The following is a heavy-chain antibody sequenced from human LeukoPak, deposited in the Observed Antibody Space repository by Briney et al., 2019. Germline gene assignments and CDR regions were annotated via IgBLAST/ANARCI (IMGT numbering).Heavy chain of an antibody. V-gene: IGHV6-1*01. CDR2: TYYRSRWYN. D-gene: IGHD3-22*01. CDR1: GDSVSSSSAA. J-gene: IGHJ4*02. Sequence: SQTLSLTCAISGDSVSSSSAAWNWIRQSPSRGLEWLGRTYYRSRWYNDYALSVKSRITINPDTSKNQFSLQLNSVTPEDTAVYYCASARHYYDSSGYYFHYFDYWGQGTLVTVSS. CDR3: ASARHYYDSSGYYFHYFDY.